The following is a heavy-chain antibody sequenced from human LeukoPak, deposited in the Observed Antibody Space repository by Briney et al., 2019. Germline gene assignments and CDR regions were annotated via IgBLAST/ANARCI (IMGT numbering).Heavy chain of an antibody. CDR1: GFTFSDYY. V-gene: IGHV3-11*04. CDR3: ARADSYGYIGVFDY. J-gene: IGHJ4*02. Sequence: PGGSLRLSCAASGFTFSDYYMSWIRRAPGKGLEWVSYISSSGSTIYYADSVKGRFTISRDNAKNSLYLQMNSLRAEDTAVYYCARADSYGYIGVFDYWGQGTLVTVSS. D-gene: IGHD5-18*01. CDR2: ISSSGSTI.